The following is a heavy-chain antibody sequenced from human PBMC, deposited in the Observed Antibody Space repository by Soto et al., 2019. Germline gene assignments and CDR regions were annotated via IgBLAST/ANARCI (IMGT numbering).Heavy chain of an antibody. CDR1: GYTFTGYY. Sequence: VASVRVSCKASGYTFTGYYMHWVRQAPGQGLEWMGWINPNSGGTNYAQKFQGRVTMTRDTSISTAYMELSRLRSDDTAVYYCARDRGISWFDPWGQGTLVTVSS. CDR2: INPNSGGT. D-gene: IGHD3-10*01. V-gene: IGHV1-2*02. CDR3: ARDRGISWFDP. J-gene: IGHJ5*02.